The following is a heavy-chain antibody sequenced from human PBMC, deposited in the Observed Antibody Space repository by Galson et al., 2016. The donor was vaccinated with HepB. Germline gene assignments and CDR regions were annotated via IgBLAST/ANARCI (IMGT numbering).Heavy chain of an antibody. J-gene: IGHJ4*02. Sequence: SETLSLTCSVSGGSVRSGSYYWTWIRQPPGKGLEWLGYIYHSGHTNYNPSLKSRVTISADTSKNQLSLKLSAVTAADTAVYYCAKGRNGGYSYSLDYWGQGTLVTVST. CDR2: IYHSGHT. D-gene: IGHD3-22*01. CDR3: AKGRNGGYSYSLDY. V-gene: IGHV4-61*01. CDR1: GGSVRSGSYY.